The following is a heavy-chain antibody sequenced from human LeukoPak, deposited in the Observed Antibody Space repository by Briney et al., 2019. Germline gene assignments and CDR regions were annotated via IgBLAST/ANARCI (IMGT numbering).Heavy chain of an antibody. D-gene: IGHD3-10*01. CDR3: ARGEITMVRGVIPSAFDY. V-gene: IGHV4-34*01. CDR2: VNHSGST. CDR1: GGSFSGYY. J-gene: IGHJ4*02. Sequence: SETLSLTCAVYGGSFSGYYWSWIRQPPGKGLEWIGEVNHSGSTNYNPSLKSRVTISVDTSKNQFSLKLSSVTAADTAVYYCARGEITMVRGVIPSAFDYWGQGTLVTLYS.